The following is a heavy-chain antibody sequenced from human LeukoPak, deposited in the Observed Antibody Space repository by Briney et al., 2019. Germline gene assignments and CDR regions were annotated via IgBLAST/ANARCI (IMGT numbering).Heavy chain of an antibody. CDR1: GFTFSSYG. J-gene: IGHJ4*02. Sequence: PGGSLRLSCAASGFTFSSYGMHWVRQAPGKGLEWVAFIRYDGSNKYYADSVKGRFTISRDNSKNTLYLQMNSLRAEDTAIYYCAKDVLLDTIFGVVLEYWGQGSLVTVSS. CDR3: AKDVLLDTIFGVVLEY. V-gene: IGHV3-30*02. D-gene: IGHD3-3*01. CDR2: IRYDGSNK.